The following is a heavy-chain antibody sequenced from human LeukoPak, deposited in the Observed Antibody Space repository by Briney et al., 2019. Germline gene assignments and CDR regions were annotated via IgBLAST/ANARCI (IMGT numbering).Heavy chain of an antibody. J-gene: IGHJ4*02. CDR2: IYPGDSDT. CDR3: ARVYYGSGTYYPYYFDY. Sequence: PGESLKISCKGSGNSFNRYGVAWVRQVPGKGLEWMGNIYPGDSDTRYSPSFQGQVTISVDEAISTAYVQWSSLKASDTAMYYCARVYYGSGTYYPYYFDYWGQGTLVTVSS. D-gene: IGHD3-10*01. V-gene: IGHV5-51*01. CDR1: GNSFNRYG.